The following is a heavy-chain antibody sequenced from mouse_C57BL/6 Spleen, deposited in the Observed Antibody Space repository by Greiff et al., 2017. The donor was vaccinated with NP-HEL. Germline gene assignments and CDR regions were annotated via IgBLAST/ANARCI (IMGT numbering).Heavy chain of an antibody. V-gene: IGHV1-82*01. Sequence: QVQLQQSGPELVKPGASVKISCKASGYAFSSSWMNWVKQRPGKGLEWIGRIYPGDGDTNYNGKFKGKATLTADKSSSTAYMQLSSLTSEDSAVYVCARTGDYGNWYFDVWGTGTTVTVSS. CDR2: IYPGDGDT. D-gene: IGHD2-4*01. J-gene: IGHJ1*03. CDR3: ARTGDYGNWYFDV. CDR1: GYAFSSSW.